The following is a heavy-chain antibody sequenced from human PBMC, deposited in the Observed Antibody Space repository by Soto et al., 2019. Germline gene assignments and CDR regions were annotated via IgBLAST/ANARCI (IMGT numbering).Heavy chain of an antibody. V-gene: IGHV3-66*01. CDR1: GFTVSSNY. CDR3: ASPLILTYYDFWSGYPIDY. D-gene: IGHD3-3*01. CDR2: IYSGGST. J-gene: IGHJ4*02. Sequence: EVQLVESGGGLVQPGGSLRLSCAASGFTVSSNYMSWVRQAPGKGLEWVSVIYSGGSTYYADSVKGRFTISRDNSKNTLYLQMNSLRAEDTAVYYCASPLILTYYDFWSGYPIDYWGQGTLVTVSS.